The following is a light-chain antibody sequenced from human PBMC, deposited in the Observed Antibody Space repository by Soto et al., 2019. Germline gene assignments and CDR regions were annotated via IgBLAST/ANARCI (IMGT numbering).Light chain of an antibody. V-gene: IGLV1-40*01. CDR1: NSNIGAGFD. J-gene: IGLJ1*01. CDR2: GNT. CDR3: QPLHSSRVVFFF. Sequence: QSVLTQPPSVSGAPGQRVTISCTGSNSNIGAGFDVHWYQQFPGTAPKLLIFGNTNRPSGVPDRFSGSKSGTSASLAITGLGVVLELVTFSQPLHSSRVVFFFFGTGPKLPAL.